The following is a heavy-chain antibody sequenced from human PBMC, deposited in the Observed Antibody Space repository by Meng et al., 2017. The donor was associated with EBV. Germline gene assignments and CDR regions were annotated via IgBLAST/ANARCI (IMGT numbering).Heavy chain of an antibody. CDR1: GYTFTGYY. D-gene: IGHD6-19*01. CDR2: INPNSGGT. V-gene: IGHV1-2*06. CDR3: ARVGIAVAGTGDY. J-gene: IGHJ4*02. Sequence: VQLVQAGGVVKKPGASVKVSCKASGYTFTGYYMHWVRQAPGQGLEWMGRINPNSGGTNYAQKFQGRVTMTRDTSISTAYMEPSRLRSDDTAVYYCARVGIAVAGTGDYWGQGTLVTVSS.